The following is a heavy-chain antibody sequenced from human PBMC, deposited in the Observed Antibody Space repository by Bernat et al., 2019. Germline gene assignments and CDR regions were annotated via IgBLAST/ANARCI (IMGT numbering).Heavy chain of an antibody. J-gene: IGHJ4*02. V-gene: IGHV1-3*05. D-gene: IGHD2-8*02. Sequence: QVQLVQSGAEEKKPGASVKVSCKASGYTFTSYAMHWVRQAPGQRLEWMGWINAGNGNTKYSQKFQGRVTISRDTSASTAYMELSSLRSEDTAVYYCARVRACLSGVCPYRGLFDYWGQGTLVTVSS. CDR3: ARVRACLSGVCPYRGLFDY. CDR2: INAGNGNT. CDR1: GYTFTSYA.